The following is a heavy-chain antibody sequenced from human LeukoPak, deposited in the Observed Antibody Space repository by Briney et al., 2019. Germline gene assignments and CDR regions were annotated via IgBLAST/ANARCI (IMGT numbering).Heavy chain of an antibody. Sequence: GGSLRLSCAASGFSISTYWIHWVRQAPGKGLVWVSRINPDGSTTYYADSVKGRITISRDNAKNTLYLQMNSLRAEDTAVYYCVRVKGTYYYDSSGYEFDYWGRGTLVTVSS. D-gene: IGHD3-22*01. CDR2: INPDGSTT. CDR3: VRVKGTYYYDSSGYEFDY. V-gene: IGHV3-74*01. J-gene: IGHJ4*02. CDR1: GFSISTYW.